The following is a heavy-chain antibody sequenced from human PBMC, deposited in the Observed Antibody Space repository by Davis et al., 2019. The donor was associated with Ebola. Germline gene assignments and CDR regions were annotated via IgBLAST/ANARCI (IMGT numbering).Heavy chain of an antibody. J-gene: IGHJ6*02. V-gene: IGHV3-23*01. CDR2: ISGSGGST. D-gene: IGHD4/OR15-4a*01. CDR1: GFTFSSYA. Sequence: PGGSLRLSCAASGFTFSSYAMSWVRKAPGKGLEWVSAISGSGGSTYYADSVKGRFTISRDNSRNTQYLQMNSLRVEDTAVYYCAKGGLWGHGMDVWSQGTTVTVSS. CDR3: AKGGLWGHGMDV.